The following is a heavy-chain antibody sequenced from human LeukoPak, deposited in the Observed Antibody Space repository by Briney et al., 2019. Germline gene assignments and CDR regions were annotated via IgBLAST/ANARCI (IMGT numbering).Heavy chain of an antibody. CDR1: GFTFSNYA. CDR2: ITYNGIST. J-gene: IGHJ4*02. CDR3: AMNWSCDS. D-gene: IGHD1-26*01. Sequence: GGSLRLSCSASGFTFSNYALAWVRQAPGKGLEYISVITYNGISTYYADSVKGRFTISRDNFKSTLYLQMSSLRAEDTAVYYCAMNWSCDSWGQGTLVTVSS. V-gene: IGHV3-64D*09.